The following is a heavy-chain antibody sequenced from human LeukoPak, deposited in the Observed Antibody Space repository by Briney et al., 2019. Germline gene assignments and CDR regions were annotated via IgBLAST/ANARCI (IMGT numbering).Heavy chain of an antibody. Sequence: GGSLRLSCAASGFTFSNYEMNWVRQAPGKGLEWVSYINSGSSTIYYVDSVEGRFTISRDNAKNSLYLQMNSLRDEDTAVYHCARTRSKVGAPTFDYWGQGTLVTVSS. J-gene: IGHJ4*02. D-gene: IGHD1-26*01. CDR3: ARTRSKVGAPTFDY. V-gene: IGHV3-48*02. CDR1: GFTFSNYE. CDR2: INSGSSTI.